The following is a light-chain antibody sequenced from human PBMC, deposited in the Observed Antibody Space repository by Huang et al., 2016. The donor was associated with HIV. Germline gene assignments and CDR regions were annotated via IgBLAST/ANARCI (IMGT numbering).Light chain of an antibody. CDR1: QSISSY. J-gene: IGKJ3*01. CDR3: QQSYSTPFT. CDR2: TTS. V-gene: IGKV1-39*01. Sequence: DIQMTQSPSSLSASVGDRVTITCRASQSISSYLNWFQQKPGKAPTLLIHTTSSLQTGVPSRVRGSGSGTEFTLTISSLQPEDFATYYCQQSYSTPFTFGPGTKVDLK.